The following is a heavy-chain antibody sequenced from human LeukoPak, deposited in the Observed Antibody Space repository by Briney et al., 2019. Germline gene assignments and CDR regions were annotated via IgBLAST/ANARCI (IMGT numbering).Heavy chain of an antibody. Sequence: PSQTLSLTCTVSGGSISSGSYYWSWIRQPAGKGLEWIGRIYTSGSTNYNPSLKSRVTISVDPSKNQFSLKLGSVTASDRAVYYWARESGSSGWAYYFDYWGQGTLVTVSS. D-gene: IGHD6-19*01. CDR2: IYTSGST. CDR1: GGSISSGSYY. CDR3: ARESGSSGWAYYFDY. J-gene: IGHJ4*02. V-gene: IGHV4-61*02.